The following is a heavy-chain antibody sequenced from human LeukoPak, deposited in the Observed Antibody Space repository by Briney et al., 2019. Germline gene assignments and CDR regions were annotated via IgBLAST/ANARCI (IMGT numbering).Heavy chain of an antibody. D-gene: IGHD5-12*01. CDR3: ARAFSSGYDRWIYYFDY. CDR1: GGTFSSYA. Sequence: SVKVSCKASGGTFSSYAISWVRQAPGQGLEWMGGIIPIFGTANYAQKFQGRVTITADKSTSTAYMELSSLRSEDTAAYYCARAFSSGYDRWIYYFDYWGQGTLVTVSS. V-gene: IGHV1-69*06. CDR2: IIPIFGTA. J-gene: IGHJ4*02.